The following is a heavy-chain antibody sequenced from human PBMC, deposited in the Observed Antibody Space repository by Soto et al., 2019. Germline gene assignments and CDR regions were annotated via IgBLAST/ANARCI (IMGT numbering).Heavy chain of an antibody. Sequence: PGGSLRLSCGASVFSVSSNCMSWVRQAPGKGLEWVSVIYDDGKTYYADSVKGRFTISRDNSKNTLYLQIYSLRVDDTAVYYCARTRLFDASGYYYYYYGMDVWGQGTTVTVSS. CDR2: IYDDGKT. D-gene: IGHD5-12*01. CDR3: ARTRLFDASGYYYYYYGMDV. J-gene: IGHJ6*02. CDR1: VFSVSSNC. V-gene: IGHV3-53*01.